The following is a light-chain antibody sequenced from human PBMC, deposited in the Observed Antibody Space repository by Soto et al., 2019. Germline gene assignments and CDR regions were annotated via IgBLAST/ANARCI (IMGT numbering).Light chain of an antibody. CDR2: DAS. V-gene: IGKV3-11*01. CDR1: QSVSSS. J-gene: IGKJ4*01. CDR3: QHRSNWPSVT. Sequence: EIVLTQSPATLSLSPGDRATLSCRASQSVSSSLAWYRHQPGQAPRLLIYDASNRATGIPARFSGRGSGTHFTLTISSREPKDFGVYYWQHRSNWPSVTFGGGTKVEIK.